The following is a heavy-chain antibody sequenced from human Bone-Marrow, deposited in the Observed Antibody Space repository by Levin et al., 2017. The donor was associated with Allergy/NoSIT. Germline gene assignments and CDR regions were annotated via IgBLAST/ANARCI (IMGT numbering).Heavy chain of an antibody. CDR1: GFTFSSYD. V-gene: IGHV3-13*01. Sequence: PGGSLRLSCAASGFTFSSYDMHWVRQATGKGLEWVSAIGTAGDTYYPGSVKGRFTISRENAKNSLYLQMNSLRAGDTAVYYCARWSSGWSWYDYWGQGTLVTVSS. D-gene: IGHD6-19*01. CDR3: ARWSSGWSWYDY. CDR2: IGTAGDT. J-gene: IGHJ4*02.